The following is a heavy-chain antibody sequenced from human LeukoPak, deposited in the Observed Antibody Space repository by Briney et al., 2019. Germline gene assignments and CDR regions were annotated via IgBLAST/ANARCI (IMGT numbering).Heavy chain of an antibody. CDR2: ISYDGSNK. V-gene: IGHV3-30*18. Sequence: GGSLRHSCVPPGFTSISYGMHGVRQAPGRGRGWVAVISYDGSNKYYADSVKGRFTISRDNSKNTLYLQMNSLRAEDTAVYYCAKDGAHGLDYWGQGTLVIVSS. CDR3: AKDGAHGLDY. CDR1: GFTSISYG. D-gene: IGHD4/OR15-4a*01. J-gene: IGHJ4*02.